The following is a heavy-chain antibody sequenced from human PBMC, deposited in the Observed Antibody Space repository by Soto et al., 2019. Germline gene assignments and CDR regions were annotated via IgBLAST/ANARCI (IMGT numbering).Heavy chain of an antibody. CDR1: GYLFTSLA. CDR3: ARALDAYNSTGY. CDR2: INPGNGNT. Sequence: QVQLVQSGADVKRPGASVKVSCKASGYLFTSLAMHWVRQPPGQRLEWMGWINPGNGNTKYSQSFQGRVTITRDTSASTAYMELSSLRSEDTAVYFCARALDAYNSTGYWGQGTLVTVSS. J-gene: IGHJ4*02. V-gene: IGHV1-3*01. D-gene: IGHD1-1*01.